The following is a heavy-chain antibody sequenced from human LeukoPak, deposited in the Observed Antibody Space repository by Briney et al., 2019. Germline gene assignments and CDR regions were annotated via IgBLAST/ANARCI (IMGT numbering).Heavy chain of an antibody. V-gene: IGHV3-64D*09. D-gene: IGHD1-26*01. CDR3: VKDVSGSYAFDY. J-gene: IGHJ4*02. Sequence: GVSLRLSCAASGFTFRSYAMHWVPQAPGRGREYVSGISDNGGRTHYGDSVKGRFTISRDNSKNSLYHQMSTLRPEDTAMYYCVKDVSGSYAFDYWGQGTLVTVPT. CDR2: ISDNGGRT. CDR1: GFTFRSYA.